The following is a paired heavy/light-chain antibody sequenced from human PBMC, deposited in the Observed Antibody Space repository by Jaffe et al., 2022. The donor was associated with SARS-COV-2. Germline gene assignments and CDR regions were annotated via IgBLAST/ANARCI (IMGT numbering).Light chain of an antibody. CDR3: NSYTGSNTFV. Sequence: QSALTQPPSASGSPGQSVAISCTGTSSDVGGYNYVSWYQQHPGKAPKLMIYEVSKRPSGVPDRFSGSKSGNTASLTVSGLQAEDEADYYCNSYTGSNTFVFGTGTKVTVL. V-gene: IGLV2-8*01. CDR2: EVS. CDR1: SSDVGGYNY. J-gene: IGLJ1*01.
Heavy chain of an antibody. CDR2: IWYDGGNK. D-gene: IGHD6-13*01. CDR1: GFTFSSFG. CDR3: ARGGYGAASGFEY. V-gene: IGHV3-33*01. Sequence: QVQLVQSGGGGVQPGRSLRLSCAASGFTFSSFGMHWVRQAPGKGLEWVAIIWYDGGNKYYADSVKGRFTISRDNSRNTLYLQMNSLRAEDTAVYYCARGGYGAASGFEYWGQGALVTVSS. J-gene: IGHJ4*02.